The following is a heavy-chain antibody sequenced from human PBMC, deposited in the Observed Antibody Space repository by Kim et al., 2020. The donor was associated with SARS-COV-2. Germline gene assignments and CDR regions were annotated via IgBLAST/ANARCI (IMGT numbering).Heavy chain of an antibody. Sequence: GGSRRLSCAASGFTFSSYSMNWVRQAPGKGLEWLSYISSTSNTIFYADSVKGRFTISRDNVNYSLFLQMNSLRDEDTAVYFCVTDRCAYDYCYGLDVWG. CDR2: ISSTSNTI. D-gene: IGHD5-12*01. CDR3: VTDRCAYDYCYGLDV. V-gene: IGHV3-48*02. J-gene: IGHJ6*02. CDR1: GFTFSSYS.